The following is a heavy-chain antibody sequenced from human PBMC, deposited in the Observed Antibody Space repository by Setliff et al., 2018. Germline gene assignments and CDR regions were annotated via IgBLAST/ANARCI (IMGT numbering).Heavy chain of an antibody. D-gene: IGHD2-15*01. J-gene: IGHJ4*02. CDR2: IFNDGTKK. CDR1: GLPFNTYK. CDR3: ASSCSGSTCNAGLDY. Sequence: PGGSLRLSCTAPGLPFNTYKFHWVRQAPGKGLEWVAVIFNDGTKKYYAESVKGRFAISRDISTNTLYLQMNSLRAEDSAIYFCASSCSGSTCNAGLDYWGQGT. V-gene: IGHV3-30*03.